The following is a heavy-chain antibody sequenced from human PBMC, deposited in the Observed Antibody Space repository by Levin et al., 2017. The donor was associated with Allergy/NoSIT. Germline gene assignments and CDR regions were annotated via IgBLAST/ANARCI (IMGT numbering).Heavy chain of an antibody. CDR2: RYHTGLS. J-gene: IGHJ4*02. CDR3: ARHEGCGAYSFDY. V-gene: IGHV4-59*08. Sequence: PSETLSLTCSVSDASMNTSFWSWIRQPPGMGLEWLGYRYHTGLSKYHPTLKGRLTLSLATSKNQFSLRMNFVTAADTGVCYCARHEGCGAYSFDYWGQGILVSGSS. D-gene: IGHD1-26*01. CDR1: DASMNTSF.